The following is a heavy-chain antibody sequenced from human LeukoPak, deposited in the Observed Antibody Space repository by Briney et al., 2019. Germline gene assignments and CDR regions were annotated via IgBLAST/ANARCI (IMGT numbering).Heavy chain of an antibody. J-gene: IGHJ4*02. Sequence: GGSLRLSCAASGFTFSSNWMHWVRQAPGKGLVWVSRINEDGSTTSYADSVKGRSTIFRDNAKNTLYLQMNSLRAEDTAVYYCVRDLGGRSGHWGQGTLVTVSS. CDR1: GFTFSSNW. CDR3: VRDLGGRSGH. V-gene: IGHV3-74*01. D-gene: IGHD1-26*01. CDR2: INEDGSTT.